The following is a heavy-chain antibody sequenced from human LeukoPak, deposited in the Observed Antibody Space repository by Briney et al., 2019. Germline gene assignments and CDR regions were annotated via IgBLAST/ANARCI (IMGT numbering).Heavy chain of an antibody. Sequence: GGSLKISCKGSGYSFTSYWIGWVRQMPGKGLEWMGIIYPGDSDTRYSPSFQGQVTISADKSISTAYLQWSSLKASDTAMYYCARHGSSGYYTEAFDIWGQGTMVTVSS. CDR3: ARHGSSGYYTEAFDI. CDR1: GYSFTSYW. V-gene: IGHV5-51*01. D-gene: IGHD3-22*01. CDR2: IYPGDSDT. J-gene: IGHJ3*02.